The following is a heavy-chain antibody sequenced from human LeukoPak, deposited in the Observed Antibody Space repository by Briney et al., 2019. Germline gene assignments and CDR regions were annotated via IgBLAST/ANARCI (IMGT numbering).Heavy chain of an antibody. CDR2: ISYDGSNK. D-gene: IGHD4-23*01. CDR3: ARDQSATVVTMFDY. CDR1: GFTFSSYA. V-gene: IGHV3-30*04. J-gene: IGHJ4*02. Sequence: GSLRLSCAASGFTFSSYAMHWVRQAPGKGLEWVAVISYDGSNKYYADSVKGRFTISRDNSKNTLYLQMNSLRAEDTAVYYCARDQSATVVTMFDYWGQETRVTV.